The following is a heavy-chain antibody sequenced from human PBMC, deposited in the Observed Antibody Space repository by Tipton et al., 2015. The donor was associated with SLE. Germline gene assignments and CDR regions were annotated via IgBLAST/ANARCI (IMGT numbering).Heavy chain of an antibody. V-gene: IGHV4-34*01. D-gene: IGHD2-15*01. CDR3: AKAGVAAAIVARVGMDV. J-gene: IGHJ6*02. CDR2: INHSGST. CDR1: GGSFSGYY. Sequence: LRLSCAVYGGSFSGYYWSWIRQPPGKGLEWIGEINHSGSTNYNPSLKSRVTISVDTSKNQFSLKLSSVTAADTAVYYCAKAGVAAAIVARVGMDVWGQGTTVTVSS.